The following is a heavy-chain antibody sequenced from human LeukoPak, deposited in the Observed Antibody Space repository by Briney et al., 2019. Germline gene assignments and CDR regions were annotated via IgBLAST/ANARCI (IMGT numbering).Heavy chain of an antibody. J-gene: IGHJ6*02. V-gene: IGHV1-8*02. CDR3: ARGGYDFWSGYYTGEKYYYGMDV. D-gene: IGHD3-3*01. CDR2: MNPNSGNT. Sequence: ASVKVSCKASGYTFTGYYMHWVRQAPGQGLEWMGWMNPNSGNTGYAQKFQGRVTMTRNTSISTAYMELSSLRSEDTAVYYCARGGYDFWSGYYTGEKYYYGMDVWGQGTTVTVSS. CDR1: GYTFTGYY.